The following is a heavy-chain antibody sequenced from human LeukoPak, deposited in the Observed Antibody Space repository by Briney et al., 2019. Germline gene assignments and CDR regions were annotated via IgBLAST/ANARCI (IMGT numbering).Heavy chain of an antibody. V-gene: IGHV3-30-3*01. CDR3: ATDPTLYYYDSSGSYFDY. CDR1: GFIFSNYA. Sequence: GGSLRLSCAASGFIFSNYAIHWVRQAPGKGLEWVTVITNDGGKKYYADSVKGRFTVSRDNSKNTLYLQMNSLRAEDTAVYYCATDPTLYYYDSSGSYFDYWGQGTLVTVSS. D-gene: IGHD3-22*01. J-gene: IGHJ4*02. CDR2: ITNDGGKK.